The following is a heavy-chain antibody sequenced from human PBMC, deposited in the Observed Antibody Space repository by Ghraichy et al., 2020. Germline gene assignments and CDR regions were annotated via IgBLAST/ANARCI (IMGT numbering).Heavy chain of an antibody. V-gene: IGHV4-4*07. CDR3: ARDRVGSKDDDAFDI. CDR2: IYTSGST. Sequence: SETLSLTCTVSGGSISGYYWSWIRQPAGKGLEWIGRIYTSGSTNYNPSLKSRVTMSVDTSKNQFSVKLRSVTAADTAVYYCARDRVGSKDDDAFDIWGQGTMVTVSP. CDR1: GGSISGYY. J-gene: IGHJ3*02. D-gene: IGHD2-2*01.